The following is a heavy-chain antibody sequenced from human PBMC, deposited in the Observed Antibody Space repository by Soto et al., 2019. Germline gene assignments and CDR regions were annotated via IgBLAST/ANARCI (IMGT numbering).Heavy chain of an antibody. D-gene: IGHD3-22*01. V-gene: IGHV4-59*01. CDR1: GGSISNYY. CDR2: VHSSGIT. Sequence: QVQLQESGPGLVKPSETLSLICTVSGGSISNYYWSWIRQPPGKGLEWIGYVHSSGITKYNPPLKSRVTISVDTSKNQVALGLSSVTAADTAVYYCARVVGSGYSDYWGQGALVTVSS. CDR3: ARVVGSGYSDY. J-gene: IGHJ4*02.